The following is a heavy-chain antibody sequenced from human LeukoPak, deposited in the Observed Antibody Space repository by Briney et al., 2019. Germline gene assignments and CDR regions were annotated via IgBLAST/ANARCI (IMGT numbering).Heavy chain of an antibody. D-gene: IGHD1-26*01. CDR2: IYYSGST. Sequence: SETLSLTCTVSGGSISSSDYYWSWIRQPPGTGPEWIGYIYYSGSTYYNPSLKSRVTISVDTSKNQFSLKLNSVTAADTAVYYCAREVPWVWNFDLWGRGTLVTVSS. CDR1: GGSISSSDYY. J-gene: IGHJ2*01. V-gene: IGHV4-30-4*01. CDR3: AREVPWVWNFDL.